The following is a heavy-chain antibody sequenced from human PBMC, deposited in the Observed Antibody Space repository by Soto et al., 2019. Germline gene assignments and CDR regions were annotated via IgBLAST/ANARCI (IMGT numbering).Heavy chain of an antibody. CDR3: ARDRGYSYAPPYYYYYGMDV. D-gene: IGHD5-18*01. Sequence: ASVKVSCKASGYTFASYGIRWVRQAPGQGLEWMGWISAYNGNTNYAQKLQGRVTMTTDTSTSTAYMELRSLRSDDTAVYYCARDRGYSYAPPYYYYYGMDVWGQGTTVTVSS. V-gene: IGHV1-18*01. CDR2: ISAYNGNT. CDR1: GYTFASYG. J-gene: IGHJ6*02.